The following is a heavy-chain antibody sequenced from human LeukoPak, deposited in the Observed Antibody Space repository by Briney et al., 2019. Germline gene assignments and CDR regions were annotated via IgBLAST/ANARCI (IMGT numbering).Heavy chain of an antibody. J-gene: IGHJ4*02. CDR2: IYSGGST. V-gene: IGHV3-53*01. CDR3: ARARGRSYYFDY. Sequence: PGGSLRLSCAASGFTVSSNYMSWVRQVPGKGLEWVSVIYSGGSTYYADSVKGRFTISRDNSKNTLYLQMNSLRAEDTAVYYCARARGRSYYFDYWGQGTLVTVSS. CDR1: GFTVSSNY. D-gene: IGHD3-16*02.